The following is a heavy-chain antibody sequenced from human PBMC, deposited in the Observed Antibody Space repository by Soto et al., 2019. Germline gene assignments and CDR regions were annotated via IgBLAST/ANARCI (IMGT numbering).Heavy chain of an antibody. CDR2: IYHSGST. J-gene: IGHJ5*02. V-gene: IGHV4-30-2*01. Sequence: TLSLTCAVSGGSISSGGYSWSWIRQPPGKGLEWTGYIYHSGSTYYNPSLKSRVTISVDRSKNQFSLKLSSVTAADTAVYYCARVTGNWFDPWGQGTLVTVSS. CDR1: GGSISSGGYS. CDR3: ARVTGNWFDP.